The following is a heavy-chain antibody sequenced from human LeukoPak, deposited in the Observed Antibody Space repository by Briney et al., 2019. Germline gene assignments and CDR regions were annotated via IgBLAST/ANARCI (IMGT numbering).Heavy chain of an antibody. J-gene: IGHJ4*02. CDR3: ARARTDSSGYYRWGNYFDY. V-gene: IGHV3-48*03. CDR1: GLTFSSYE. Sequence: GGSLRLSCAASGLTFSSYEMNWVRQAPAQGLELVSYISSSGSTIYYADSVKGRFTISRDNAKNSLYLQMNSLRAEGTAVYYCARARTDSSGYYRWGNYFDYWGQGTLVTVSS. D-gene: IGHD3-22*01. CDR2: ISSSGSTI.